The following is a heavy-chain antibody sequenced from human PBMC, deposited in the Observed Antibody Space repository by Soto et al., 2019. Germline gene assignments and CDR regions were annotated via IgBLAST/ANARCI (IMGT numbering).Heavy chain of an antibody. CDR2: ISVSCGST. CDR1: GFTFSSYA. D-gene: IGHD3-3*01. J-gene: IGHJ4*02. CDR3: AKTLIYDFWSGYYRPNFDY. Sequence: GGSLRLSCAASGFTFSSYAMSWVRHAPGNGLEWCSAISVSCGSTYYSVSVKGLFTISRDNSNNTLYLQVNSLRAEDTALYYCAKTLIYDFWSGYYRPNFDYWCQGTLVTVSS. V-gene: IGHV3-23*01.